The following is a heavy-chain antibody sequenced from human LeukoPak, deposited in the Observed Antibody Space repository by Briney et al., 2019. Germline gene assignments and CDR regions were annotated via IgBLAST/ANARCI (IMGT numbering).Heavy chain of an antibody. D-gene: IGHD3-3*02. V-gene: IGHV4-34*01. CDR3: ARHFYLLDTFDI. J-gene: IGHJ3*02. Sequence: MTSETLSLTCAVYGGSFSGYYWSWIRQPPGKGLEWIGEINHSGSTNYNPSLKSRVTISVDTSKNQFSLKLSSVTAADTAVYYCARHFYLLDTFDIWGQGTMVTVSS. CDR2: INHSGST. CDR1: GGSFSGYY.